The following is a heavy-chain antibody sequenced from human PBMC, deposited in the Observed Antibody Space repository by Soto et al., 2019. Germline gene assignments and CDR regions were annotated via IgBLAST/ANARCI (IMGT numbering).Heavy chain of an antibody. CDR3: ARGNYCSTTSCYHYNWFDP. D-gene: IGHD2-2*01. J-gene: IGHJ5*02. CDR2: IIPIFGTA. V-gene: IGHV1-69*05. CDR1: GYTFSSYA. Sequence: SVKVSCKASGYTFSSYAISWVRQAPGQGLEWMGGIIPIFGTANYAQKFQGRVTITTDTSTDTAYMELRSLRSDDTAVYYCARGNYCSTTSCYHYNWFDPWGQGTLVTVSS.